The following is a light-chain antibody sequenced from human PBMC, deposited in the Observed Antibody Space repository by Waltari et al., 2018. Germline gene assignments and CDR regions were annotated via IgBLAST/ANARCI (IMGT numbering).Light chain of an antibody. CDR1: SGINVGTYT. Sequence: QAVVTQPSSLSASPGASASPTCTLRSGINVGTYTIHWYQQKPGSPPQYLLTYKSDSDKQRGSGVPSRFSGSKDASANAGILLISGLQSVDEADYYCLIWHNSAWMFGGGTKLTVL. CDR2: YKSDSDK. J-gene: IGLJ3*02. V-gene: IGLV5-45*02. CDR3: LIWHNSAWM.